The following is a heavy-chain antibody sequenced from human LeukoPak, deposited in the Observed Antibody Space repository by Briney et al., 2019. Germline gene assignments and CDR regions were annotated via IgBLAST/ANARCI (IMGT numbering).Heavy chain of an antibody. Sequence: PGGSLRLSCAASGVTFRYFTINWVRQAPGKGLEWVSSICSSSSYIYNADSAKGRFTISRDNAKNSLFLQMNSLRPEDTAVYYCARGAAGGYCSSINCGHAFDIRGQGTMVTVSS. CDR3: ARGAAGGYCSSINCGHAFDI. CDR2: ICSSSSYI. J-gene: IGHJ3*02. V-gene: IGHV3-21*01. D-gene: IGHD2-2*01. CDR1: GVTFRYFT.